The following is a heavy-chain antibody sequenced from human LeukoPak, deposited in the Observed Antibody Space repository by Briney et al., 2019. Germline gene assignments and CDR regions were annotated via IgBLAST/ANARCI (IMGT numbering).Heavy chain of an antibody. CDR3: ATVCGGDCSPFDAFDI. J-gene: IGHJ3*02. CDR1: GYTLTELS. CDR2: FDPEDGET. D-gene: IGHD2-21*02. Sequence: GASVKVSCKVSGYTLTELSMHWVRQAPGKGLEWMGGFDPEDGETIYAQKFQGRVTMTEDTSTDTAYMELSSLRSEDTAVYYCATVCGGDCSPFDAFDIWGQGTMVTVSS. V-gene: IGHV1-24*01.